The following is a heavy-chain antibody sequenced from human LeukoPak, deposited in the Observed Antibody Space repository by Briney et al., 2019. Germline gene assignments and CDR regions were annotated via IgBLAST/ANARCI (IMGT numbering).Heavy chain of an antibody. CDR2: ISGSGSGT. Sequence: AGGSLRLSCAASGFTFSSYAMSWVRQAPGKGLEWVSVISGSGSGTYHADSVKGRFPISRDNSKNTLYLQMNSLRVEDTAVYYCAKNTYYDFWSGYQAYYFDYWGQGTLVTVSS. V-gene: IGHV3-23*01. D-gene: IGHD3-3*01. CDR1: GFTFSSYA. J-gene: IGHJ4*02. CDR3: AKNTYYDFWSGYQAYYFDY.